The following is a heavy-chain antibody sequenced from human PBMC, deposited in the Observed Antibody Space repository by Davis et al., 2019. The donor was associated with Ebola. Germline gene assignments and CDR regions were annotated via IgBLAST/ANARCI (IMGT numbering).Heavy chain of an antibody. D-gene: IGHD3-3*01. CDR3: ARVRSFDL. Sequence: GGSLRLSCAASGFIVSTYELNWVRQASGKGLEWIAYISISGEFIYYADSVKGRFTISKDNAKNLVFLQMNSLRAEDTAVYYCARVRSFDLWGQGTLVNVSA. CDR2: ISISGEFI. V-gene: IGHV3-48*03. J-gene: IGHJ4*02. CDR1: GFIVSTYE.